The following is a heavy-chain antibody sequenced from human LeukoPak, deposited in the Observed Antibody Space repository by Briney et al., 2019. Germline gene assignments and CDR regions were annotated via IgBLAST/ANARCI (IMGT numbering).Heavy chain of an antibody. D-gene: IGHD3-16*01. J-gene: IGHJ6*03. CDR1: GGTFSSYA. CDR3: ARCGGSYYYFYYMDV. CDR2: IIPVFGTT. Sequence: ASVKVSCKASGGTFSSYAVSWVRQAPGQGLEWMGGIIPVFGTTNYTQKFQGRVTITTDESTTTAYMELSGLRSEDTAVYYCARCGGSYYYFYYMDVWGTGTTVTVSS. V-gene: IGHV1-69*05.